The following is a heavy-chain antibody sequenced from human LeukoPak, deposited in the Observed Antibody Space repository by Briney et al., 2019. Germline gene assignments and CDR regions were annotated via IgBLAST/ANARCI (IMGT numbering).Heavy chain of an antibody. V-gene: IGHV4-59*01. CDR2: IYYSGST. D-gene: IGHD3-22*01. CDR3: ARSSESYDSSGYYSYYFDY. CDR1: GGSIRSYY. J-gene: IGHJ4*02. Sequence: SETLSLTCTVSGGSIRSYYWSWIRQPPGKGLEWIGYIYYSGSTNYNPSLKSRVTISVDTSKNQFSLKLSSVTAADTAVYYCARSSESYDSSGYYSYYFDYWGQGTLVTVTS.